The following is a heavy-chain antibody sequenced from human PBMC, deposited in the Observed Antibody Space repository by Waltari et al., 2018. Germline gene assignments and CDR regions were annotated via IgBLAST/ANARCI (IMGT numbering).Heavy chain of an antibody. Sequence: EVQLLESGGGLVQPGGSLRLSCAASGFTFSSYAMSWVRQAPGKGLEWVSAISGSGGRTYYADSVKGRFTISRDNSKNTLYMQMNSLRAEDTALYFCVRDAGGDEDLGYFDYWGRGTLVTVSS. J-gene: IGHJ4*02. CDR3: VRDAGGDEDLGYFDY. CDR2: ISGSGGRT. CDR1: GFTFSSYA. V-gene: IGHV3-23*01. D-gene: IGHD2-21*02.